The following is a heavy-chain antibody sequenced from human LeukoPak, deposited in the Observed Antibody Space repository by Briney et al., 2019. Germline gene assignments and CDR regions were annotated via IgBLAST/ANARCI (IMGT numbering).Heavy chain of an antibody. J-gene: IGHJ4*02. CDR3: AIGVPAAPFDY. D-gene: IGHD2-2*01. Sequence: SETLSLTCTVSGGSISNYYWSWIRQPPGKGLEWIAYIYYSGSTNYNPSLSSRVTISVDTSRNQFSLKLSSVTAADTAVYYCAIGVPAAPFDYWGQGTLVTVSS. CDR2: IYYSGST. V-gene: IGHV4-59*08. CDR1: GGSISNYY.